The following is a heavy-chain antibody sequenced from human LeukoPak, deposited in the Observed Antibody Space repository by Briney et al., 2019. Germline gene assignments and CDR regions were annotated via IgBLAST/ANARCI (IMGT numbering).Heavy chain of an antibody. J-gene: IGHJ4*02. CDR1: GFTFSSYA. CDR3: AKGPYDSSGYSIFDY. D-gene: IGHD3-22*01. V-gene: IGHV3-30-3*01. Sequence: GGSLRLSCAASGFTFSSYAMHWVRQAPGKGLEWVAVISYDGSNKYYADSVKGRFTISRDNSKNTLYLQMNSLRAEDTAVYYCAKGPYDSSGYSIFDYWGQGTLVTVSS. CDR2: ISYDGSNK.